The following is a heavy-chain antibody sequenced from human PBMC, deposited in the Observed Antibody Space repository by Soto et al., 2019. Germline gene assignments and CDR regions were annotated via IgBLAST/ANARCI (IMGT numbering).Heavy chain of an antibody. D-gene: IGHD3-22*01. J-gene: IGHJ3*02. CDR2: INSDGTGT. V-gene: IGHV3-74*01. CDR3: AGDSSGYSYDAFDI. Sequence: EVQLVESGGGLVQPGGSLRLSCAASRFTFSTYWMHWVRQAPGKGLVWVSRINSDGTGTSYADSVKDRITISRDNAKNTLYLQMNSLRSEDTAVYYCAGDSSGYSYDAFDIWGQGTMVTVSS. CDR1: RFTFSTYW.